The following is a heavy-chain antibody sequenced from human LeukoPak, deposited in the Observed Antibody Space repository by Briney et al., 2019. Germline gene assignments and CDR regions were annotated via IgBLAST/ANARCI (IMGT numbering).Heavy chain of an antibody. CDR2: INSDGRSA. Sequence: PGGSLRLSCAASGFTFSIYWMYWVRQAPGKGLVWVSRINSDGRSAVYADSVKGRFTVSRDNAKNTLYLQMNSLRAEDTAVYYCSRVSTTDDHWGQGTLVTVSS. J-gene: IGHJ4*02. D-gene: IGHD2/OR15-2a*01. CDR1: GFTFSIYW. CDR3: SRVSTTDDH. V-gene: IGHV3-74*01.